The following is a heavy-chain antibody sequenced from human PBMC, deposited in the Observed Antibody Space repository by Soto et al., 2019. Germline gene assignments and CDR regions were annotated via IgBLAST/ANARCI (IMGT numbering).Heavy chain of an antibody. CDR1: GFTLSAYW. CDR2: INRDGSKK. J-gene: IGHJ3*02. CDR3: ARDVSPGSSSLYLDAFDI. V-gene: IGHV3-7*05. Sequence: EVQLEESGGDLVQPGGSLRLSCAASGFTLSAYWMTWVRQAPGKGPEWVAKINRDGSKKSYLDSVRGRFTISRDNVGNSLYLQMDSLRADDTALYYCARDVSPGSSSLYLDAFDIWGQGTMVTVSS. D-gene: IGHD6-13*01.